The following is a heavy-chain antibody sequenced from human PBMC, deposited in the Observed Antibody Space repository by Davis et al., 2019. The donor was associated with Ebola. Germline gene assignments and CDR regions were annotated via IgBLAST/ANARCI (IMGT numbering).Heavy chain of an antibody. CDR2: IYSGGST. J-gene: IGHJ4*02. V-gene: IGHV3-53*05. Sequence: GESLKISCAASGFTVSSNYMSWVRQAPGKGLEWVSVIYSGGSTYYADSVKGRFTISRDNSKNTLYLQMNSLRAEDTAVYYCARDPGTEFDYWGQGTLVTVSS. CDR1: GFTVSSNY. CDR3: ARDPGTEFDY.